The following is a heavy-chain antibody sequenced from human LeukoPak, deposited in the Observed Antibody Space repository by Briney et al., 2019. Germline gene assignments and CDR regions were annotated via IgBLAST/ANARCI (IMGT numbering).Heavy chain of an antibody. J-gene: IGHJ5*02. V-gene: IGHV4-59*01. CDR2: IYYSGST. CDR3: ARWDSGSSSS. D-gene: IGHD2-2*01. CDR1: GGSISSYY. Sequence: PSETLSLTCIVSGGSISSYYWSWIRQPPGKGLEWIGYIYYSGSTNYNPSLKSRVTISVDTSKNQFSLKLSSVTAADTAVYYCARWDSGSSSSWGQGTLVTVSS.